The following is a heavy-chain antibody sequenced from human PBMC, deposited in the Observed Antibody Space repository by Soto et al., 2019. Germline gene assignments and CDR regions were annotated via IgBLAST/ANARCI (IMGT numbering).Heavy chain of an antibody. D-gene: IGHD3-10*01. V-gene: IGHV3-7*03. CDR2: IKQDGSEK. CDR1: GFTFSSDW. Sequence: PGGSLRLSCAASGFTFSSDWMSWVRQAPGKGLEWVANIKQDGSEKYYVDSVKGRFTISRDNAKNSLYLQMNSLRAEDTAVYYCARGHDGSGSYYNVVYWGQGTLVTVSS. J-gene: IGHJ4*02. CDR3: ARGHDGSGSYYNVVY.